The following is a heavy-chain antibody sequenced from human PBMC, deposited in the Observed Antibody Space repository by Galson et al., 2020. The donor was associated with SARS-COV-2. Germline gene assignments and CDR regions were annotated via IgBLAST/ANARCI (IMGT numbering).Heavy chain of an antibody. CDR2: IWYDGNNE. CDR3: AREAQEGGSYFSYFNF. Sequence: GGSLRLSCETSGFTFISYGMHWVRQAPGKGLEWVAVIWYDGNNEYYADSVKGRFTISRDNSKNTVYLQMDSLRAEDTAVYYCAREAQEGGSYFSYFNFWGQGTPVTVSS. J-gene: IGHJ4*02. CDR1: GFTFISYG. D-gene: IGHD1-26*01. V-gene: IGHV3-33*01.